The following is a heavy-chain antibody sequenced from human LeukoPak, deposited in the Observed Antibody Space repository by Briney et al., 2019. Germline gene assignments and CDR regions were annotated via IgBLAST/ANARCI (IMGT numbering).Heavy chain of an antibody. J-gene: IGHJ1*01. D-gene: IGHD1-14*01. CDR3: ARVDRYHEFFQH. V-gene: IGHV1-8*01. Sequence: ASVKVSCKASGYTFTSYDINWVRQATGQGLEWMGWMNPNSGNTGYAQKFQGRVTMTRNTSISTAYMELSSLRSEDTAVYYCARVDRYHEFFQHWGQGTLVTVSS. CDR2: MNPNSGNT. CDR1: GYTFTSYD.